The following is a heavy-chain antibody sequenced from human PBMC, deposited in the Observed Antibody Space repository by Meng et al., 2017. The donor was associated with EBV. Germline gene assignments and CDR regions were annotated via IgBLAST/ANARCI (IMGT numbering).Heavy chain of an antibody. CDR1: GHTFTSHW. CDR2: INPSDGYT. V-gene: IGHV1-46*01. J-gene: IGHJ4*02. CDR3: ARGTPGRSYSDY. D-gene: IGHD3-10*01. Sequence: QVKLVQSGAEVKKPGASGKVSCNASGHTFTSHWMHWVRQAPGQGLEWMGIINPSDGYTMYEQKFQGRVTVTADRPTATAYMVLRNLRSDDTAVYYCARGTPGRSYSDYWGPGTLVTVSS.